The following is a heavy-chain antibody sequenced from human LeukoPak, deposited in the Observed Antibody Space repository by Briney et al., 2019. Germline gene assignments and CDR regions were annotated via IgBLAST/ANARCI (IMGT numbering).Heavy chain of an antibody. J-gene: IGHJ5*02. CDR1: GGSISSYY. D-gene: IGHD1-26*01. CDR3: ARGRGSYYFSWFDP. V-gene: IGHV4-4*07. CDR2: IYTSGST. Sequence: SETLSLTCTVSGGSISSYYWSWIRQPAGKGQEWIGRIYTSGSTNYNPSLKSRVTMSVDTSKNQFSLKLSSVTAADTAVYYCARGRGSYYFSWFDPWGQGTLVTVSS.